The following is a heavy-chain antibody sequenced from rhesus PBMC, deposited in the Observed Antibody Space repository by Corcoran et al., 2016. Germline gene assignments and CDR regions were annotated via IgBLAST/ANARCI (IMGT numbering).Heavy chain of an antibody. CDR1: GYSISSGYY. CDR2: IYGSGGSN. J-gene: IGHJ2*01. V-gene: IGHV4S14*01. D-gene: IGHD5-42*01. CDR3: ARVGSSWSEWDTVGTEWYFDL. Sequence: QVQLQESGPGLVKPSETLSLTCAVSGYSISSGYYWGWIRQPPGKGLEWIGSIYGSGGSNYLNPAPKSRVTLSVATSKIQFSLKLSSVTAADTAVYYCARVGSSWSEWDTVGTEWYFDLWGPGTPITISS.